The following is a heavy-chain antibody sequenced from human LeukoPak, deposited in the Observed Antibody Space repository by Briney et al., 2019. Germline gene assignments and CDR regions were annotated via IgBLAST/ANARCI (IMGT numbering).Heavy chain of an antibody. V-gene: IGHV1-18*01. CDR1: GYTFTSYG. D-gene: IGHD6-13*01. J-gene: IGHJ4*02. Sequence: ASVKVSCKASGYTFTSYGISWVRQAPGQGLEWMGWISAYNGNTNYAQKLQGRVTMTTDTSTSTAYMELRSLRSDDTAVYYCARGLKTGYSSSWYYMGFDYWGQGTLVTVSS. CDR3: ARGLKTGYSSSWYYMGFDY. CDR2: ISAYNGNT.